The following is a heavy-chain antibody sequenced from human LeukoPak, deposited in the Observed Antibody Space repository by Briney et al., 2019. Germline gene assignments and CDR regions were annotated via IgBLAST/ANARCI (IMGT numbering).Heavy chain of an antibody. D-gene: IGHD6-6*01. CDR1: GGSVSNYY. V-gene: IGHV4-59*08. CDR3: ARHFAYSSSSYFDY. Sequence: SSETPSLTCSVSGGSVSNYYWSWIRQPPGKGLEWIGYVYYTGSTNYNPSLKSRVTMFEDKSKNQFSLRLYSVTVADTAVYYCARHFAYSSSSYFDYWGQGSLVTVSS. J-gene: IGHJ4*02. CDR2: VYYTGST.